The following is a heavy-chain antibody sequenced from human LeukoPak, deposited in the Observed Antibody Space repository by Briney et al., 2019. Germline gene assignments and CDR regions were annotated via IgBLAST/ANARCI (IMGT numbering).Heavy chain of an antibody. V-gene: IGHV1-8*01. J-gene: IGHJ6*02. CDR3: ARGRGDLYCYYYGMDV. CDR2: MNPNSGNT. CDR1: GYTFTSYG. D-gene: IGHD2-21*01. Sequence: ASVNVSCKASGYTFTSYGINWVRQATGQGLEWMGWMNPNSGNTGYAQKFQGRGTMTRNTSISTAYMELSSLRSEDTAVYYCARGRGDLYCYYYGMDVWGQGTTVTVSS.